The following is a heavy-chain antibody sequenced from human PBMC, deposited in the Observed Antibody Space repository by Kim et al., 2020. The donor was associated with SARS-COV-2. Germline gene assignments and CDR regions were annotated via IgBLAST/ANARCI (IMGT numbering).Heavy chain of an antibody. CDR2: INPSGGST. J-gene: IGHJ5*02. CDR3: ARGTIIITIFGVVIRNNWFDP. V-gene: IGHV1-46*01. CDR1: GYTFTSYY. D-gene: IGHD3-3*01. Sequence: ASVKVSCKASGYTFTSYYMHWVRQAPGQGLEWMGIINPSGGSTSYAQKFQDRVTMTRDTSTSTVYMELSSLRSEDTAVYYCARGTIIITIFGVVIRNNWFDPWGQGTLVTVSS.